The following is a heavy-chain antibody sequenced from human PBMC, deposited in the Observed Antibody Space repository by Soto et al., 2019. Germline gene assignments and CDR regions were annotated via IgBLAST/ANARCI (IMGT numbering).Heavy chain of an antibody. CDR1: GFSFNIYA. D-gene: IGHD3-16*01. J-gene: IGHJ6*03. V-gene: IGHV3-23*01. CDR3: AKAPTYVYYNYMDV. CDR2: ISAGGGNT. Sequence: EVHLLESGGGLVQPGGSLRLSCAASGFSFNIYAMKWVRQAPGKGLECVSAISAGGGNTYYADSVKGRFTISRDNSKNTLYLQMNSLRADDTAVYYCAKAPTYVYYNYMDVWGKATTVTVSS.